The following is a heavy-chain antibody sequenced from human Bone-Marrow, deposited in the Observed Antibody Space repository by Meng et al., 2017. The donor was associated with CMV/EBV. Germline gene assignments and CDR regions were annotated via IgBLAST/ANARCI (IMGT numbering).Heavy chain of an antibody. V-gene: IGHV3-21*01. CDR3: ARYGVIGYYYYGMDV. J-gene: IGHJ6*02. Sequence: GGSLRLSCAASGFTFSSYSMNWVRQAPGKGLEWVSSISSSSSYMYYADSVKGRFTISRDNAKNSLYLQMNSLRAEDTAVYYCARYGVIGYYYYGMDVWGQGTTVTVSS. D-gene: IGHD3-16*02. CDR1: GFTFSSYS. CDR2: ISSSSSYM.